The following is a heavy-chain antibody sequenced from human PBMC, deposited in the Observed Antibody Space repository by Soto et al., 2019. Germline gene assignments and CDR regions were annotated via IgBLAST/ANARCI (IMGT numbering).Heavy chain of an antibody. CDR2: IDWDDDK. CDR1: GFSLSTSGMR. CDR3: ARTRPYYYGSGSRGYFDY. V-gene: IGHV2-70*04. Sequence: SGPTLVNPTQTLTLTCTFSGFSLSTSGMRVSWIRQPPGKALEWLARIDWDDDKFYSTSLKTRLTISKDTSKNQVGLTMTNMDPVGTATYCCARTRPYYYGSGSRGYFDYWGQGTLVTVSA. D-gene: IGHD3-10*01. J-gene: IGHJ4*02.